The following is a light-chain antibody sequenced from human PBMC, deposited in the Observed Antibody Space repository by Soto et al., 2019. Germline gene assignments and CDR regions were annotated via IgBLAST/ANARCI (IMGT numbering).Light chain of an antibody. CDR1: QSVSSS. CDR2: RAS. Sequence: EIVLTQSPGTLSLSPGERATLSCRTSQSVSSSLAWYQQKPGQAPRLVIYRASNRATGVPDRFSGSGSVTDFTHTITRLEPEDFAVYYCQHYGMSPRTFGQGTRVEVK. V-gene: IGKV3-20*01. J-gene: IGKJ1*01. CDR3: QHYGMSPRT.